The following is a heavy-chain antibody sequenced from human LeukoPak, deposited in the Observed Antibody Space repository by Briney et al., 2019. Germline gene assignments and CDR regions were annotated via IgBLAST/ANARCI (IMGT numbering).Heavy chain of an antibody. CDR1: GFTFSSYD. Sequence: GGSLRLSCAASGFTFSSYDMHWVRQAAGKGLEWVSSIATTGDTYYPGSVKGRFTISRENAKNSLYLQMNSLRAGDTAVYYCARDDLSVTIDYWGQGTLVTVSS. J-gene: IGHJ4*02. D-gene: IGHD4-17*01. CDR3: ARDDLSVTIDY. V-gene: IGHV3-13*01. CDR2: IATTGDT.